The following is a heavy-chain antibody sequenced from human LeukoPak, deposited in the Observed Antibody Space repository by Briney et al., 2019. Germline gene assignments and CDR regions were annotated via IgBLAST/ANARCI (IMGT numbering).Heavy chain of an antibody. J-gene: IGHJ5*02. Sequence: GGSLRLSCAASGFTFSNAWMSWVRQAPGKGLEWVGRIKSKTDGGTTDYAAPVKGRFTISRDDSKNTLYLQMNSLKTEDTAVYYCTTEKDIVVVPAAGSWFDPWGQGTLVTVSS. CDR3: TTEKDIVVVPAAGSWFDP. D-gene: IGHD2-2*01. CDR2: IKSKTDGGTT. V-gene: IGHV3-15*01. CDR1: GFTFSNAW.